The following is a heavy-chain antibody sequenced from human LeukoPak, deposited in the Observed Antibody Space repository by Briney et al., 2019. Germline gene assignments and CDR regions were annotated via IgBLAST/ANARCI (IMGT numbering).Heavy chain of an antibody. D-gene: IGHD1-1*01. CDR3: KSGGAAPGSFDY. CDR1: EFIFRDYA. J-gene: IGHJ4*02. V-gene: IGHV3-23*01. CDR2: ITSSSTGK. Sequence: GGSLRLSCAASEFIFRDYAMSWVRQTPGKGLEWVSAITSSSTGKYYADSVKGRFTISRDNSRNTLYLQLNSLRVEDTAVYYCKSGGAAPGSFDYWGQGTLVTVSP.